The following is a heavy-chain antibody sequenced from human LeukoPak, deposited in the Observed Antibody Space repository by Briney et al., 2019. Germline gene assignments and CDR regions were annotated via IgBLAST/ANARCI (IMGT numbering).Heavy chain of an antibody. V-gene: IGHV7-4-1*02. CDR2: INTNTGNP. CDR3: ARDTYCTGGRCYSRVGY. J-gene: IGHJ4*02. CDR1: GYTFTNYP. D-gene: IGHD2-15*01. Sequence: ASVKVSCKASGYTFTNYPMNWVRQAPGQGLEWMGWINTNTGNPMYARGFTERFVFSWDTSVTTAYLQINGLKPEDTAVYFCARDTYCTGGRCYSRVGYWGQGTVVTVSS.